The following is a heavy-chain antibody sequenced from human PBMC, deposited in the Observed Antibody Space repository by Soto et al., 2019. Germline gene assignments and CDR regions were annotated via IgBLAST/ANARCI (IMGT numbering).Heavy chain of an antibody. V-gene: IGHV2-5*02. D-gene: IGHD2-21*01. CDR3: ARRVGACGRCCTGGGVDL. CDR2: IYWDDDK. J-gene: IGHJ3*01. Sequence: QITLKESGPTLVQSTQTLTLTCTFSGFSLTTSGVGVGWIRQPPGKALEWLALIYWDDDKRYSPSLKSRLTMTKDTARSRVGLTGTARGRGGSAGYWGARRVGACGRCCTGGGVDLWGRGGVVAVSS. CDR1: GFSLTTSGVG.